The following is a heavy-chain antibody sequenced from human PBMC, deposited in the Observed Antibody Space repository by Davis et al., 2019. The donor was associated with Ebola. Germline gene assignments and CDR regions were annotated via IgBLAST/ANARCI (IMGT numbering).Heavy chain of an antibody. J-gene: IGHJ4*02. CDR1: GYTFTSYA. Sequence: AASVKVSCKASGYTFTSYAMNWVRQAPGQGLEWMGWINTNTGNPTYAQGFTGRFVFSLDTSVSTAYLQISSLEAEDTAVYYCARGALSGGSSDWGQGTLVTASS. CDR2: INTNTGNP. V-gene: IGHV7-4-1*02. CDR3: ARGALSGGSSD. D-gene: IGHD2-15*01.